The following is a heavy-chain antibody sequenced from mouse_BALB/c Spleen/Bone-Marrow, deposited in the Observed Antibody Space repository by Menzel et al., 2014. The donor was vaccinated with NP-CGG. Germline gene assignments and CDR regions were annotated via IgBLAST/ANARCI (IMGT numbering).Heavy chain of an antibody. CDR3: GRDMGLLRFDY. V-gene: IGHV7-3*02. CDR1: GFTFTDYY. Sequence: EVKVVESGGGSVQPGGSLRLSCATSGFTFTDYYMSWVRQPPGKALEWLTFIRNKANGYTTEYSASVKGRFTISRDNSQSILYLQMNTLRAEDSATYYCGRDMGLLRFDYWGQGTTLTVSS. CDR2: IRNKANGYTT. D-gene: IGHD2-3*01. J-gene: IGHJ2*01.